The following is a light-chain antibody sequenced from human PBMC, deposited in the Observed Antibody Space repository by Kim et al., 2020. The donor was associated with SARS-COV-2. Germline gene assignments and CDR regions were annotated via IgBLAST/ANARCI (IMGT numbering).Light chain of an antibody. CDR2: DAS. CDR3: QQRYSWPLT. Sequence: EIVLTQSPATLSLSLGERATLSCRASQSVSIYLAWYQQKPGQAPRLLISDASNRATGIPARFSGSGSGTDFTLTINSLEPEDFAVYYCQQRYSWPLTFGRGTKVDIK. J-gene: IGKJ4*01. CDR1: QSVSIY. V-gene: IGKV3-11*01.